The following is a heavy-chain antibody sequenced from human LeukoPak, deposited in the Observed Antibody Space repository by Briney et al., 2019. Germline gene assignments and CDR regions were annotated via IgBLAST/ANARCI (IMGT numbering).Heavy chain of an antibody. D-gene: IGHD6-19*01. CDR3: ARSSIAVAGKPFDY. J-gene: IGHJ4*02. CDR1: GFTFSSYW. Sequence: GGSLRLSCAASGFTFSSYWMSWVRQAPGKGLEWVANIKQDGSEKYYVDSVKGRLTISRDNAKNSLYLQMNSLRAEDTAVYYCARSSIAVAGKPFDYWGQGTLVTVSP. CDR2: IKQDGSEK. V-gene: IGHV3-7*01.